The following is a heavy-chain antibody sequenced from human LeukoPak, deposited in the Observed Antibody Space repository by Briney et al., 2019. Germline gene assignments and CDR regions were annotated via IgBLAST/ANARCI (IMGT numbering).Heavy chain of an antibody. CDR3: AREAGTTFRTTTFDS. D-gene: IGHD1-1*01. Sequence: SVKVSCKASADTFSNYPISWVRQAPGRGLEWMGGIIPIFNTTNYAQKFQGRVKITADKSTNSAHMELSSLRSEDTAVYYCAREAGTTFRTTTFDSWGQGTRVTVSS. CDR2: IIPIFNTT. CDR1: ADTFSNYP. J-gene: IGHJ4*02. V-gene: IGHV1-69*06.